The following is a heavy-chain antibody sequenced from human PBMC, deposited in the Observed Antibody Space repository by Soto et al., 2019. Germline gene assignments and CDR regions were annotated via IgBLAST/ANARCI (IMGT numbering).Heavy chain of an antibody. CDR2: IWYDGSNK. CDR1: GFTFSSYG. CDR3: ARDEVFGGYDPSYFDS. Sequence: QVQLVESGGGVVQPGRSLRLSCAASGFTFSSYGMHWVRQAPGKGLEWVAVIWYDGSNKYYADSVKGRFTISRDNSKNTLYLQMNSLRAEDTAVYYCARDEVFGGYDPSYFDSWGQGTLVTVSS. V-gene: IGHV3-33*01. D-gene: IGHD5-12*01. J-gene: IGHJ4*02.